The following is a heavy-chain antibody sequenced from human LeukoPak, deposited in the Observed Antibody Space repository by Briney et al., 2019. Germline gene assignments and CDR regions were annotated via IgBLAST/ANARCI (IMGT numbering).Heavy chain of an antibody. CDR3: ARDRSGSSVYFDY. J-gene: IGHJ4*02. CDR2: INPNSGGT. Sequence: ASVKVSCKASGYTFTGYYMHWVRQAPGQGLEWMGWINPNSGGTNYAQKFQGRVTMTRDTSISTAYMELSRLRSDDTAVYYCARDRSGSSVYFDYWGQGTLVTVSS. D-gene: IGHD3-10*01. CDR1: GYTFTGYY. V-gene: IGHV1-2*02.